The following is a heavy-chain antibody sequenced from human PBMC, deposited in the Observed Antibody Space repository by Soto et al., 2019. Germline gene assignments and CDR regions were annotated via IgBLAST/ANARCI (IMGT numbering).Heavy chain of an antibody. CDR3: AKAVGFVAKWFDP. D-gene: IGHD3-10*01. Sequence: GGSLRLSCAASGFTFSSYAISWVRQAPLKGLELFSAVSVIFGRTYYADSVKERFAISRDDSNKTLYLQMKILRADDTAVYFCAKAVGFVAKWFDPWGQGTLVTVSS. J-gene: IGHJ5*02. CDR2: VSVIFGRT. V-gene: IGHV3-23*01. CDR1: GFTFSSYA.